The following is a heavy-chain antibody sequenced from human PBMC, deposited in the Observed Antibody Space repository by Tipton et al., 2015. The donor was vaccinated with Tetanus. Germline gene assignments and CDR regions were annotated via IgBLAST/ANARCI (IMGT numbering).Heavy chain of an antibody. V-gene: IGHV4-34*01. CDR1: GGTSNNYF. D-gene: IGHD3-10*01. CDR2: INYDGST. Sequence: LRLSCAVYGGTSNNYFWTWIRQPPGKGLEWIGEINYDGSTNYSPSLKSRVTLSLDTTKKQVSLKLSSVTAADTAVYYCARGDYYGSGTYDVWGQGTTVTVPS. J-gene: IGHJ6*02. CDR3: ARGDYYGSGTYDV.